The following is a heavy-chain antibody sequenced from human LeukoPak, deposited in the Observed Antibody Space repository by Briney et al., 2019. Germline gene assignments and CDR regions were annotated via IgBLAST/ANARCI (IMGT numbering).Heavy chain of an antibody. CDR1: GDSVSSNSAA. CDR2: TYYRSKWYN. V-gene: IGHV6-1*01. D-gene: IGHD6-6*01. Sequence: SQTLSLTCAIAGDSVSSNSAAWNWFRQSPSRGLEWLGRTYYRSKWYNDYAVSVKSRITINPDTSKNQFSLQLNSVTPEDTAVYYCARVRQLVRAFDIWGQGTMVTVSS. J-gene: IGHJ3*02. CDR3: ARVRQLVRAFDI.